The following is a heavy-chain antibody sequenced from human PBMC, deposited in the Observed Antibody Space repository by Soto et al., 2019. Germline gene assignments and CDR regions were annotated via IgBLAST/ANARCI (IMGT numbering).Heavy chain of an antibody. CDR1: GFTFSSYW. CDR3: ARDRGSNGLQGWFDP. D-gene: IGHD2-8*01. J-gene: IGHJ5*02. CDR2: ISYDGDNR. Sequence: GGSLRLSCAASGFTFSSYWMHWVRQAPGKGLEWVAAISYDGDNRYYADSVKGRFTVSRDNSKNTLYLQMESLRTADTAVYYCARDRGSNGLQGWFDPWGQGTLVTVSS. V-gene: IGHV3-30-3*01.